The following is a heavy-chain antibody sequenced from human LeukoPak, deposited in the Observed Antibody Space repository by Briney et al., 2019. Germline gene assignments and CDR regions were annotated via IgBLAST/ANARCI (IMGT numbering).Heavy chain of an antibody. D-gene: IGHD6-13*01. CDR2: INPSGART. V-gene: IGHV1-46*01. Sequence: ASVKVSCKASGYTFTNYYMHWVRQAPGQGLEWMGLINPSGARTSYAQKFQGRVTLTRDTSTSTVYMELSSLRPEDTAVYYCACRIAAAGTKDYWGQGTLVTVSS. CDR1: GYTFTNYY. CDR3: ACRIAAAGTKDY. J-gene: IGHJ4*02.